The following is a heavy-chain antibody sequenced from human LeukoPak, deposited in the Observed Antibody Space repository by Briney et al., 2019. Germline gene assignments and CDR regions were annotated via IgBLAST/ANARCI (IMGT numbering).Heavy chain of an antibody. V-gene: IGHV4-30-4*01. D-gene: IGHD6-13*01. CDR2: IYYSGSA. J-gene: IGHJ5*02. CDR1: GDSISSGDYY. CDR3: ARVDLYSSTWRASIWFDP. Sequence: SQTLSLTCTVSGDSISSGDYYWSWIRQPPGKGLEWIEYIYYSGSAYYNPSLKSRVTISVDTSKNHFSLNLSSVTAADTAVYYCARVDLYSSTWRASIWFDPWGQGTLVTVSS.